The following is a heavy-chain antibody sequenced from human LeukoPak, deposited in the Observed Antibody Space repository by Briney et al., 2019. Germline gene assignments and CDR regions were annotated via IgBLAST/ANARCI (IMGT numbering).Heavy chain of an antibody. D-gene: IGHD5-18*01. CDR3: ARSWGGIQLWLGAFDI. Sequence: GGSLRLSCAASGFTFNSYEMYWVRQAPGKGLEWVAVISYDGSNKYYADSVKGRFTISRDNSKNTLYLQMNSLRAEDTAVYYCARSWGGIQLWLGAFDIWGQGTMVTVSS. V-gene: IGHV3-30*04. CDR1: GFTFNSYE. J-gene: IGHJ3*02. CDR2: ISYDGSNK.